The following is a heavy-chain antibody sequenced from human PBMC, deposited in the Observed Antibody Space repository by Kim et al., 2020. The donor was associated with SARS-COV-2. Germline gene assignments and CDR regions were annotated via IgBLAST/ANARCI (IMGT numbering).Heavy chain of an antibody. D-gene: IGHD3-3*01. CDR1: GFTFSSYW. J-gene: IGHJ6*02. V-gene: IGHV3-74*01. Sequence: GGSLRLSCAASGFTFSSYWMHWVRQAPGKGLVWVPRIKSDGSSPTNADSVKGQFTFSSANAKNTLYLQMNILRAEDPAVYYCARAFRYLEWLFLYYGMDVWGQGTTVTVSS. CDR2: IKSDGSSP. CDR3: ARAFRYLEWLFLYYGMDV.